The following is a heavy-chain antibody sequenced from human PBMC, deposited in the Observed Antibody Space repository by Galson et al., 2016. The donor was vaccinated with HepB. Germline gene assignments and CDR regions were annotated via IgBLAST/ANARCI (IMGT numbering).Heavy chain of an antibody. CDR2: INHSGST. V-gene: IGHV4-34*01. CDR1: GGSFSGFY. Sequence: SETLSLTCGVYGGSFSGFYWSWIRQPPGKGLEWIGEINHSGSTNYNPSLKSRVTISVDTSKNQFSLNLASVTAADTAVYSCARGWGFFTAGTDNYYYMDVWGKGTTVTVSS. J-gene: IGHJ6*03. CDR3: ARGWGFFTAGTDNYYYMDV. D-gene: IGHD6-13*01.